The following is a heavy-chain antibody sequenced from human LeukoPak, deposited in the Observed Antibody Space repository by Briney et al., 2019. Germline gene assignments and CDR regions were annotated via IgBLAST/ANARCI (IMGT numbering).Heavy chain of an antibody. V-gene: IGHV3-48*04. CDR2: ISSSGGST. D-gene: IGHD3-22*01. J-gene: IGHJ4*02. Sequence: GGSLRLSCAASGFTFSSYSMNWVRQAPGKGLEWVSHISSSGGSTSYADSVKGRFTISRDNAKKSLFLHMSSLRAEDTAVYYCAAQGYFDDSGYYPYYFNYWGQGTLVTVSS. CDR3: AAQGYFDDSGYYPYYFNY. CDR1: GFTFSSYS.